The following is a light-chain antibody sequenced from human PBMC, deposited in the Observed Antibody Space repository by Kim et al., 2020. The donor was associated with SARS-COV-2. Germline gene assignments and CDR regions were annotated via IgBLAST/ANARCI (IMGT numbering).Light chain of an antibody. CDR1: SSDVGSYNL. V-gene: IGLV2-23*02. Sequence: QSALTQPASVSGSPGQSITVSCTGPSSDVGSYNLVSWYQQHPGKAPKLMIYEVTKRPSGVSNRFSGSKSGNTASLTISGLQPEDEADYYCCSYAGGGTWVFGGGTKLTVL. J-gene: IGLJ3*02. CDR3: CSYAGGGTWV. CDR2: EVT.